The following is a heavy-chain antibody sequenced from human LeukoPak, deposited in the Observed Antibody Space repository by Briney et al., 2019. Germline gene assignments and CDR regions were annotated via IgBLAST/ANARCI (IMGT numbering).Heavy chain of an antibody. J-gene: IGHJ3*02. D-gene: IGHD2-15*01. V-gene: IGHV4-31*03. CDR1: GGSISSGGSY. Sequence: SETLSLTCTVSGGSISSGGSYWSWIRQHPGKGLEWIGYIYYSGSTYYNPSLKSRVTISVDTSKNQFSLKLSSVTAADTAVYYCARVYCSGGSCYGAFDIWGQGTMVTVSS. CDR3: ARVYCSGGSCYGAFDI. CDR2: IYYSGST.